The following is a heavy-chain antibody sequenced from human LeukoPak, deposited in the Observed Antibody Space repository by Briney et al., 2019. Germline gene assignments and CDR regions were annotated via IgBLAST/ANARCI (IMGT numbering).Heavy chain of an antibody. D-gene: IGHD2-8*01. CDR1: GYSISSAYC. CDR3: ARHGVGFDP. CDR2: IYYSGST. V-gene: IGHV4-38-2*01. Sequence: PSETLSLTCAVSGYSISSAYCWGWIRQPPGKGLEWIGSIYYSGSTYYNPSLKSRVTISVDTSKNQFSLKLSSVTAADTAVYYCARHGVGFDPWGQGTLITVSS. J-gene: IGHJ5*02.